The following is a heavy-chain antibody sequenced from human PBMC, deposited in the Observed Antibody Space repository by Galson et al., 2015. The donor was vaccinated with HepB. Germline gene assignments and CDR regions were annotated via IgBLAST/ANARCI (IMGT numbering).Heavy chain of an antibody. CDR1: GFTFSSYA. CDR3: ARSITMVRINTPDY. Sequence: SLRLSCAASGFTFSSYAVHWVRQAPGKGLEWVAVIAHDGKTEYYADSVRSRFTTSRDNSNNTLYLQLNSPRLEDTAVYYCARSITMVRINTPDYRGQGTLVIVSS. CDR2: IAHDGKTE. D-gene: IGHD3-10*01. J-gene: IGHJ4*02. V-gene: IGHV3-30*17.